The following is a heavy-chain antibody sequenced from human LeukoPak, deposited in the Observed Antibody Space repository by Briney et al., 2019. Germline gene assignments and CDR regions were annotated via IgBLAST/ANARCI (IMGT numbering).Heavy chain of an antibody. CDR1: GYTFTSYY. V-gene: IGHV1-46*01. CDR2: INPSGGST. Sequence: ASVKVSCKASGYTFTSYYMHWVRQAPGQGLEWMGIINPSGGSTSYAQKFQGRVTMTRDTSTSTVYMELSSLRSEDTAVYYCARGRGIVVVSLLEDYYGMDVWGQGTTVTVSS. CDR3: ARGRGIVVVSLLEDYYGMDV. J-gene: IGHJ6*02. D-gene: IGHD2-15*01.